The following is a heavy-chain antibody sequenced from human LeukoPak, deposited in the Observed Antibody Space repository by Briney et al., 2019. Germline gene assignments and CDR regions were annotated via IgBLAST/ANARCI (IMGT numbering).Heavy chain of an antibody. Sequence: GESLRLSCAASGLTLSNAWMSWVRQAPGKGLEWVANIKQDGSEKYYVDSVKGRFTISRDNAKNSLYLQMNSLRVEDTAVYYCARDLVDYWGQGTLVTVSS. CDR3: ARDLVDY. V-gene: IGHV3-7*01. J-gene: IGHJ4*02. CDR1: GLTLSNAW. CDR2: IKQDGSEK.